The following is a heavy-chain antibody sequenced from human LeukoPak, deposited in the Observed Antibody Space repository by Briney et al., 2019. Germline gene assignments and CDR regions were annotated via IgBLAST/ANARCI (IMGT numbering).Heavy chain of an antibody. CDR1: GFTVSSNS. Sequence: GGSLRLSCAASGFTVSSNSMSWVRQAPGKGLEWVSVIYSGGSTYYTDSAKGRFIISRDNSKNTLYLQMNSLRAEDTAVYYCARSLAMATAYFDYWGQGTLVTVSS. CDR2: IYSGGST. CDR3: ARSLAMATAYFDY. D-gene: IGHD5-24*01. V-gene: IGHV3-66*01. J-gene: IGHJ4*02.